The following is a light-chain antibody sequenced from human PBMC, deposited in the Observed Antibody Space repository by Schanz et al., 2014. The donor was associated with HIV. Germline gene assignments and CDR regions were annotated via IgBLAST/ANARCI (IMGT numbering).Light chain of an antibody. Sequence: QSALTQPRSVSGSPGQSVAISCTGTSSDVGGYNYVSWYQQHPGKAPKLMIYDVTKRPSGVPDRFSGSKSGTSASLAITGLQAEDEADYYCQSYDSGLSGVVFGGGTKLTVL. CDR3: QSYDSGLSGVV. CDR2: DVT. J-gene: IGLJ2*01. V-gene: IGLV2-11*01. CDR1: SSDVGGYNY.